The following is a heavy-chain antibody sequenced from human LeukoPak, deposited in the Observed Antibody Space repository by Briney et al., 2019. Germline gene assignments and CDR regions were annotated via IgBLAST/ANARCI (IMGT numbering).Heavy chain of an antibody. J-gene: IGHJ4*02. V-gene: IGHV1-18*01. D-gene: IGHD3-10*01. Sequence: ASVKVSCKASGYTFTSYGISWVRQAPGQGLEWMGWISAYNGYTNYAQKLQGRVTITTDTSTSTAYMELSSLRSEDTAVYYCARSTVLLWFGGDWGQGTLVTVSS. CDR3: ARSTVLLWFGGD. CDR1: GYTFTSYG. CDR2: ISAYNGYT.